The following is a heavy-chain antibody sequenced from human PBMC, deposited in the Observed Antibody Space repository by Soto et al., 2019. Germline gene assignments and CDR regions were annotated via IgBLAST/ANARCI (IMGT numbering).Heavy chain of an antibody. D-gene: IGHD3-10*01. CDR2: ISGSGGST. Sequence: EVQLLESGGGLVQPGGSLRLSCAASGFTFSSYAMSWVRQAPGKGLEWVSAISGSGGSTYYADSVKGRFTISRDNSKNTLYLQMNRLRAEDTAVYYCAKAGGGPPYYYYGMDVWGQGTTVTVSS. V-gene: IGHV3-23*01. CDR3: AKAGGGPPYYYYGMDV. J-gene: IGHJ6*02. CDR1: GFTFSSYA.